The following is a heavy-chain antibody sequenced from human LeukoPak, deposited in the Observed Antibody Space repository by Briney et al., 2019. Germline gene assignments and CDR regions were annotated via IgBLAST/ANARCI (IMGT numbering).Heavy chain of an antibody. CDR2: ISWNSGSI. CDR1: GFTFDDYA. Sequence: GGSLRLSCAASGFTFDDYAMHWVRQAPGKGLEWVSGISWNSGSIGYADSVKGRFTISRDNAKNSLYLQMNSLRAEDMALYYCAKDIGRGWYGNYFDYWGQGTLVTVSS. J-gene: IGHJ4*02. V-gene: IGHV3-9*03. D-gene: IGHD6-19*01. CDR3: AKDIGRGWYGNYFDY.